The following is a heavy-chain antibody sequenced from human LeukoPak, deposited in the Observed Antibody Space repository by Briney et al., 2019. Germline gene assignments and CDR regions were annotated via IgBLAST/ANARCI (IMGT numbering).Heavy chain of an antibody. CDR1: GGTFSSYA. D-gene: IGHD4-17*01. CDR2: IIPILGIA. Sequence: SVKVSCKASGGTFSSYAISRVRQAPGQGLEWMGRIIPILGIANYAQKFQGRVTITADKSTSTAYMELSSLRSEDTAVYYCARDRDYGDYVTSPFDYWGQGTLVTVSS. J-gene: IGHJ4*02. V-gene: IGHV1-69*04. CDR3: ARDRDYGDYVTSPFDY.